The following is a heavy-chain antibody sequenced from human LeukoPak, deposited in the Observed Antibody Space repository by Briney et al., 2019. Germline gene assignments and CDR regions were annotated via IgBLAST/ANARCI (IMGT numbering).Heavy chain of an antibody. CDR1: GGTFSSYT. D-gene: IGHD3-10*01. J-gene: IGHJ4*02. CDR2: IIHILGIA. Sequence: SVKVSCKASGGTFSSYTMSWVRQAPGQGVEWMGSIIHILGIANYAQKFQGRVKITADTSTRTAYMELSSLRSEDTAVYYCARANMVRGAYFDYWGQGTLVTVSS. V-gene: IGHV1-69*02. CDR3: ARANMVRGAYFDY.